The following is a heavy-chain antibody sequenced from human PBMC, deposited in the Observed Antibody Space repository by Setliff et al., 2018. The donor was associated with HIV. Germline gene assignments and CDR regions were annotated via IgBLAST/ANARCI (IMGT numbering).Heavy chain of an antibody. D-gene: IGHD6-13*01. CDR3: ATGRIPGIPAVIVY. V-gene: IGHV1-46*01. Sequence: ASVKVSCKPSGYTFISQLMHWVRQAPGQGLEWMGLLNPNTGSTTYAQKFQGRVTMTRDTAANTFYMEMSSLRSEDTAVYYCATGRIPGIPAVIVYWGQGTLVTVSS. CDR2: LNPNTGST. J-gene: IGHJ4*02. CDR1: GYTFISQL.